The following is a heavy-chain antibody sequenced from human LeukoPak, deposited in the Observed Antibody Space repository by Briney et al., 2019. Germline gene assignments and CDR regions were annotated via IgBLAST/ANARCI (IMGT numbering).Heavy chain of an antibody. Sequence: PSASVKVSCKASGYTFTGYYMHWVRQAPGQGLEWMGWINPNSGGTNYAQKFQGRVTMTRDTSISTAYMELSRLRSDDTAVYYCARAQAKYGSGSYITDYWGQGTLVTVSS. V-gene: IGHV1-2*02. CDR1: GYTFTGYY. CDR2: INPNSGGT. CDR3: ARAQAKYGSGSYITDY. J-gene: IGHJ4*02. D-gene: IGHD3-10*01.